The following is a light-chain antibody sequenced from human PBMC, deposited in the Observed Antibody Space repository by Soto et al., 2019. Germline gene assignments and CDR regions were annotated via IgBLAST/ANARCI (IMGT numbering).Light chain of an antibody. V-gene: IGKV1-39*01. J-gene: IGKJ2*01. CDR2: AAA. Sequence: DIQMTQSPSSLSASVGDRVTITCRASQNIERYLNWYQKKEGRAPQLLMFAAANLESGVPSRFRGSGSGTDFTLTISSLQPEDFATYYCQQTHSTIHSFGQGTKVDIK. CDR1: QNIERY. CDR3: QQTHSTIHS.